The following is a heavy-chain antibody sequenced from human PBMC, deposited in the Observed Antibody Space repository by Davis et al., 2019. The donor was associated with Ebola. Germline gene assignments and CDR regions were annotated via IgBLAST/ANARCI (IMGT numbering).Heavy chain of an antibody. J-gene: IGHJ4*02. CDR2: IIPILGIA. CDR1: GGTFSSYA. Sequence: SSVQVSCQASGGTFSSYAISWVRQAPGQGREWMGRIIPILGIANYAQKFQGRVTITADKSTSTAYMELSSLGSEDTAVYYCARDLGAADDYWGQGTLVTVSS. D-gene: IGHD2-15*01. CDR3: ARDLGAADDY. V-gene: IGHV1-69*04.